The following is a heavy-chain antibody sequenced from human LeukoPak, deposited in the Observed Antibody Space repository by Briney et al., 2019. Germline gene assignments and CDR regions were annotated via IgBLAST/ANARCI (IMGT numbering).Heavy chain of an antibody. J-gene: IGHJ3*02. CDR1: GGSISGGDYY. Sequence: SETLSLTCTVSGGSISGGDYYWSWIRQPPGKGLEWIGYIYYSGSTYYNPSLKSRVTISVDTSKNQFSLKLSSVTAADTAVYYCARANYYDSSGYDSYAFDIWGQGTMVTVSS. CDR2: IYYSGST. D-gene: IGHD3-22*01. V-gene: IGHV4-30-4*08. CDR3: ARANYYDSSGYDSYAFDI.